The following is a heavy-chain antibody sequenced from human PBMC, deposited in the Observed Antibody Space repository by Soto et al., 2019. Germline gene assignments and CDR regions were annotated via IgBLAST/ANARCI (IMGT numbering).Heavy chain of an antibody. CDR3: ARDPLYSSGLFDY. CDR2: ISAYDGNT. V-gene: IGHV1-18*01. J-gene: IGHJ4*02. CDR1: GYTFTSYG. D-gene: IGHD6-19*01. Sequence: QVQLVQSGAEVKKPGASVKVSCKASGYTFTSYGISWVRQAPGQGLEWMGWISAYDGNTNYAQKLQGRVTMTTDTSTSKADMELSSLRSDDTAVYYYARDPLYSSGLFDYWGQGTLVTVSS.